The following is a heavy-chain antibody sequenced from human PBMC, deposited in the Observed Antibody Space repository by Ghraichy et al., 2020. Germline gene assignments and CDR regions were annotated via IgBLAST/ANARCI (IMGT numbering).Heavy chain of an antibody. CDR2: IYYSGNA. D-gene: IGHD2/OR15-2a*01. J-gene: IGHJ4*02. V-gene: IGHV4-39*01. CDR1: DGSISSSGYF. CDR3: ASPQNCVVLSNAKAFDY. Sequence: SETLSLTCTVSDGSISSSGYFWGWIRQPPGKGLEWIGSIYYSGNAYYYPSLQSRVTISVDTTKKQFSMKLRSVTAADTAVYFCASPQNCVVLSNAKAFDYWGQGALVTVSS.